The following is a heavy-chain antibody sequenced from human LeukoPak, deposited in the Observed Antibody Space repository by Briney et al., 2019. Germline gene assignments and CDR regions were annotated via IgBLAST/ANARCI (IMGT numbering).Heavy chain of an antibody. CDR3: ARGAEWDNWFDP. J-gene: IGHJ5*02. D-gene: IGHD3-3*01. V-gene: IGHV4-39*07. CDR1: GGSISSSSYY. Sequence: SETLSLTCTVSGGSISSSSYYWGWIRQPPGKGLEWIGSIYYSGSTYYNLSLKSRVTISVDTSKNQFSLKLSSVTAAGTAVYYCARGAEWDNWFDPWGQGTLVTVSS. CDR2: IYYSGST.